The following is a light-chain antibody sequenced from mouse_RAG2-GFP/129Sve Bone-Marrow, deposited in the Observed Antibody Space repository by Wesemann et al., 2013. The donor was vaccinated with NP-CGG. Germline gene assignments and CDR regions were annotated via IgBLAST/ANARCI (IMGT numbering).Light chain of an antibody. CDR3: QQYSSYRT. CDR1: QDVSTA. Sequence: DIVMTQSHKFMSTSVGDRVSITCKASQDVSTAVAWYQQKPGQSPKLLIYSASYRYTGVPDRFTGSGSGTDFTLTISNVQSEDLADYFCQQYSSYRTFGGGTEAGNQT. J-gene: IGKJ1*01. CDR2: SAS. V-gene: IGKV6-23*01.